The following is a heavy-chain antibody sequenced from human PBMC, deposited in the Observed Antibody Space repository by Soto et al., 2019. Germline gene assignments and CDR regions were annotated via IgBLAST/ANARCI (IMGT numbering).Heavy chain of an antibody. J-gene: IGHJ6*02. CDR3: ARGTVYVPFLFPCLDD. D-gene: IGHD3-10*02. V-gene: IGHV4-34*01. Sequence: SETLSLTCAVYGESLSAYYWTWIRQPPGKGLEWIGEINQSGSTNYNPSLKSRVTMSADTSKKHFSLKVTSVTAADTAVYYCARGTVYVPFLFPCLDDWGQGTTVTVSS. CDR1: GESLSAYY. CDR2: INQSGST.